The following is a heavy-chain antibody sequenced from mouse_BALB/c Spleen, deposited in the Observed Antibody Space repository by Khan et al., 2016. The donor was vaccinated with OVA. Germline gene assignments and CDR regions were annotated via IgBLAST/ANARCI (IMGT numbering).Heavy chain of an antibody. J-gene: IGHJ3*01. CDR2: INPGSGNS. Sequence: VELVESGAELARPGPSVKLSCKASGYTLTDYYIDWVKQRTGQGLEWIGEINPGSGNSYYNEKFKGKATLTADKSSNTAFVQLSSLTSDDSAVYFCAREWGDWFAYWGQGTLVTVSA. CDR1: GYTLTDYY. CDR3: AREWGDWFAY. V-gene: IGHV1-77*01.